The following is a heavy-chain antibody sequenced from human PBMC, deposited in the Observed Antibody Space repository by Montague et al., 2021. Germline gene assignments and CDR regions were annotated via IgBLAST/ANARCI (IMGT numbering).Heavy chain of an antibody. V-gene: IGHV4-34*01. Sequence: SETLSLTCAVYGGSLSGYIWNWIRQPPGRDLEWIGQISHTGSTSYNPSLKSRVTMSVDTSENHVSLRLSSVTAADTAVYYCTRGEVAVTGTDYWGQGALVTVS. CDR3: TRGEVAVTGTDY. D-gene: IGHD6-19*01. CDR1: GGSLSGYI. J-gene: IGHJ4*02. CDR2: ISHTGST.